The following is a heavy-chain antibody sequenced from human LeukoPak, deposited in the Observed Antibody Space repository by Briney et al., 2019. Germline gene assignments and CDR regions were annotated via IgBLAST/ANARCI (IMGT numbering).Heavy chain of an antibody. Sequence: GASVKVSCKASGGTFSSYAISWVRQAPGQGLEWMGGIIPIFGTANYAQKFQGRATITADESTSTAYMELSSLRSEDTAVYYCARGYCSSTSCYHYYFDYWGQGTLVTVSS. CDR1: GGTFSSYA. V-gene: IGHV1-69*13. CDR2: IIPIFGTA. CDR3: ARGYCSSTSCYHYYFDY. D-gene: IGHD2-2*01. J-gene: IGHJ4*02.